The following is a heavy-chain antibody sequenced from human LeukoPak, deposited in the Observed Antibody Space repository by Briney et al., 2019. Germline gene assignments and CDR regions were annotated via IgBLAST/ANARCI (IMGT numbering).Heavy chain of an antibody. D-gene: IGHD4-11*01. CDR1: GGPISSYY. Sequence: SETLSLTCTVSGGPISSYYWSWIRQPPGKGLEWIGYIYTSGSTNYNPSLKSRVTISVDTSKNQFSLKLSSVTAADTAVYYCARHDGYSNPRWGQGTPVTVSS. CDR3: ARHDGYSNPR. J-gene: IGHJ4*02. V-gene: IGHV4-4*09. CDR2: IYTSGST.